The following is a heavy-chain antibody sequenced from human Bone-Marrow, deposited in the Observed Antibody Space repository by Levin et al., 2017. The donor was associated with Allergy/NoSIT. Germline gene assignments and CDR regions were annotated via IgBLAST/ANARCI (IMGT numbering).Heavy chain of an antibody. Sequence: GGSLRLSCVASGFTFSDYWMTWVRQPLGKGLEWVANIKQDGGEKYYAESVKGRFTISRDNAKNSLFLQMNYLGTDDTAVYFCARDTKVGGEAWGQGTLVTVSS. CDR3: ARDTKVGGEA. V-gene: IGHV3-7*03. J-gene: IGHJ5*02. CDR1: GFTFSDYW. CDR2: IKQDGGEK. D-gene: IGHD6-19*01.